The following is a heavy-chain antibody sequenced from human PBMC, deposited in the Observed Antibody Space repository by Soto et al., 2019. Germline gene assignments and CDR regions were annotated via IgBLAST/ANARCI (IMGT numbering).Heavy chain of an antibody. V-gene: IGHV3-30*18. CDR3: AKDRVRYCGGGSCYSIFDY. CDR2: ISYDGSNK. J-gene: IGHJ4*02. Sequence: QVQLVESGGGVVQPGRSLRLSCAASGFTFSSYGMHWVRQAPGKGLEWVAVISYDGSNKYYADSVKGRFTISRDNSKNTLYLQMNSLRAEDTAVYYCAKDRVRYCGGGSCYSIFDYWGQGTLVTVSS. CDR1: GFTFSSYG. D-gene: IGHD2-15*01.